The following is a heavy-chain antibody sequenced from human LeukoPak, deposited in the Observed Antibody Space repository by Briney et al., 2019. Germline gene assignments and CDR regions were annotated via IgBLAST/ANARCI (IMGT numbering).Heavy chain of an antibody. CDR1: GYTFTGYY. CDR3: ARHVYCRSTSCSYYYYYMDV. V-gene: IGHV1-2*06. Sequence: ASVKVSSKASGYTFTGYYMHWVRQAPGQGLEWMGRINPNSGGTNYAQKFQGRVTMTRDTSISTAYMELSRLRSDDTAVYYCARHVYCRSTSCSYYYYYMDVWGKGTTVTVSS. D-gene: IGHD2-2*01. J-gene: IGHJ6*03. CDR2: INPNSGGT.